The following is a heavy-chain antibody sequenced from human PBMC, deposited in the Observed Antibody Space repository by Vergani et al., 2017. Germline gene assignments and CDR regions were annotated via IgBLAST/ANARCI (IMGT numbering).Heavy chain of an antibody. D-gene: IGHD3-9*01. CDR1: GYTFSNYY. Sequence: QVQVVQSGAEVKKSGASVTVSCKTSGYTFSNYYMHWVRQAPGQGLEWMGIINPSGGHTNYAQKFQGRVTMTRDTSTSTVYMELSSLRSEDTAIYYCARGDYGIVTGYRYWGQGTLVTVSA. V-gene: IGHV1-46*03. J-gene: IGHJ4*02. CDR3: ARGDYGIVTGYRY. CDR2: INPSGGHT.